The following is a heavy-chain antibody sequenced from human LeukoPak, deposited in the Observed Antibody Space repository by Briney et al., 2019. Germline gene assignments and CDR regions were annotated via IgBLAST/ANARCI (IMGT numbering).Heavy chain of an antibody. CDR1: GFTFSSYA. V-gene: IGHV3-30-3*01. D-gene: IGHD4-23*01. CDR2: ISYDGSNK. CDR3: AREPWDGGRFDY. Sequence: PGRSLRLSCAASGFTFSSYAMNWVRQAPGKGLEWVAVISYDGSNKYYADSVKGRFTISRDNSKNTLYLQMNSLRAEDTAVYYCAREPWDGGRFDYWGQGTLVTVSS. J-gene: IGHJ4*02.